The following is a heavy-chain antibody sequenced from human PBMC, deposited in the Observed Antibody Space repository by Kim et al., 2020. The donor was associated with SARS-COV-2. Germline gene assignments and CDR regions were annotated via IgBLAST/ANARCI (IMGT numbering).Heavy chain of an antibody. D-gene: IGHD6-25*01. CDR2: INTEGTST. J-gene: IGHJ4*02. CDR3: ARGQREESGYSPGDY. V-gene: IGHV3-74*01. CDR1: GFTFSRSW. Sequence: GGSLRLSCVASGFTFSRSWMYWVRQIPGKGLVWVSHINTEGTSTIYADSVKGRFTISRDNAKSTLYLQMNSLRAEDTAVYYCARGQREESGYSPGDYWGQGTLVTVSS.